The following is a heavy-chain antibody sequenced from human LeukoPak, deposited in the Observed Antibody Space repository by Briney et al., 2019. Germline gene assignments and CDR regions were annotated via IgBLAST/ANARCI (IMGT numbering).Heavy chain of an antibody. CDR3: ARVPRWEPPNFDY. D-gene: IGHD1-26*01. V-gene: IGHV1-2*02. CDR1: GYTFTDYY. CDR2: INPNSGAT. Sequence: ASVKVSCKASGYTFTDYYMHWVRQAPGQGLEWMGWINPNSGATTYAQKFQGRVTMTTDTSISTAYVELSRLRSDDTAVYYCARVPRWEPPNFDYWGQGILVTVSS. J-gene: IGHJ4*02.